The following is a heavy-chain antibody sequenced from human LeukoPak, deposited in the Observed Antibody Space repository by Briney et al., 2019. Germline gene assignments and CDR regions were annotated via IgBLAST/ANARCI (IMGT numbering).Heavy chain of an antibody. V-gene: IGHV4-39*01. CDR3: ARAPASSTINDAFDI. CDR1: GGSISSSSYY. J-gene: IGHJ3*02. D-gene: IGHD2-2*01. CDR2: IYYSGST. Sequence: PSETLSLTCIVPGGSISSSSYYWGWIRQPPGKGLEWIGSIYYSGSTYYNPSLKSRVTISVDTSKNQFSLKLSSVTAADTAVYYCARAPASSTINDAFDIWGQGTMVTVSS.